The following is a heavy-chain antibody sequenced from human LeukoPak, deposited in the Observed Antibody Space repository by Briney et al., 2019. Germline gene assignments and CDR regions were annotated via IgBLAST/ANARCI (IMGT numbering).Heavy chain of an antibody. D-gene: IGHD2-21*02. CDR1: GYSFTSYW. CDR3: ARIRDCGGDCGGWFDP. Sequence: GESLKIPCKGSGYSFTSYWIGWVRQMPGKGLEWMGIIYPGDSDTRYSPSFQGQVTISADKSISTAYLQWSSLKASDTAMYYCARIRDCGGDCGGWFDPWGQGTLVTVSS. V-gene: IGHV5-51*01. J-gene: IGHJ5*02. CDR2: IYPGDSDT.